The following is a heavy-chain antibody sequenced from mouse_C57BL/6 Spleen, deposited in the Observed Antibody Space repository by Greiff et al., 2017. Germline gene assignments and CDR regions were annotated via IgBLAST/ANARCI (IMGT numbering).Heavy chain of an antibody. V-gene: IGHV1-69*01. CDR3: ARGTGTFYYFDD. CDR1: GYTFTSHW. Sequence: QVQLQQPGAELVIPGASVKMSCKASGYTFTSHWMHWVKQRPGQGLEWIGEIDPSDSYTNYNQKFKGKSTLTVDKSSSTAYMQLSSLTSEDSAVYYCARGTGTFYYFDDWGKGTTLTVSS. CDR2: IDPSDSYT. J-gene: IGHJ2*01. D-gene: IGHD4-1*01.